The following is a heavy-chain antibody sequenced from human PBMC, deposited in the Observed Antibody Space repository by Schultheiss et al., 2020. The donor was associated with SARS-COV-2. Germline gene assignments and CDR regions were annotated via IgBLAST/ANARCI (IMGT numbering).Heavy chain of an antibody. CDR2: IYYSGSP. CDR3: ARLRSYSTGTTTDYYYYGMDV. V-gene: IGHV4-59*08. Sequence: SETLPLTCAVYGGSFSGYYWSWIRQPPGKGLEWIGYIYYSGSPNCNPSLKRRVTISLDTSKKPFSPRLNSVAAADTAFYYCARLRSYSTGTTTDYYYYGMDVWGQGTTVTVSS. CDR1: GGSFSGYY. J-gene: IGHJ6*02. D-gene: IGHD1-1*01.